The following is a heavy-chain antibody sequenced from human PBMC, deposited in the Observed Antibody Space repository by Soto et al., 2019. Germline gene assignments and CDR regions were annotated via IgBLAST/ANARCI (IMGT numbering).Heavy chain of an antibody. Sequence: QVQLVESGGGVVQPGRSLRLSCAASGFIFRNYGMHWVRQAPGKGLEWVAVRWYDGSNKYYADSVKGRFTISRDNSKNTLYLQMNSLRAENTALYYCATGYCSSGSGCFDYWGQGTLATVSS. D-gene: IGHD2-15*01. CDR1: GFIFRNYG. J-gene: IGHJ4*02. V-gene: IGHV3-33*01. CDR2: RWYDGSNK. CDR3: ATGYCSSGSGCFDY.